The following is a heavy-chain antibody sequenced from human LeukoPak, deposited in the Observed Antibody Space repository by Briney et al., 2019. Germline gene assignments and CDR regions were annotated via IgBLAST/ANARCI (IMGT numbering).Heavy chain of an antibody. Sequence: GGFLRLSCAASGFTFSTYEMHWVRQAPGKGLEWVSDISSSGSTIYYADSVKGRFTISRDNAKNLLYLQMHSLRAEDTAVYYCSLLAVASPQDYWGQGTLVTVSS. CDR2: ISSSGSTI. D-gene: IGHD6-19*01. CDR1: GFTFSTYE. J-gene: IGHJ4*02. V-gene: IGHV3-48*03. CDR3: SLLAVASPQDY.